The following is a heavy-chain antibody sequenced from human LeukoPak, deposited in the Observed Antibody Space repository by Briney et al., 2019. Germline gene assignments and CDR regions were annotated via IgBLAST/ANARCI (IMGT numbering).Heavy chain of an antibody. J-gene: IGHJ3*02. CDR3: ARGVGATFDAFDI. D-gene: IGHD1-26*01. Sequence: ASVKVSCKASGYTFTSYYMHWVRQAPGQGLEWMGVINPSGGSTSYAQKFQGRVTMTRDTSTSTLYMELSSLRSEDTAVYYCARGVGATFDAFDIWGQGTMVTVSS. CDR1: GYTFTSYY. V-gene: IGHV1-46*01. CDR2: INPSGGST.